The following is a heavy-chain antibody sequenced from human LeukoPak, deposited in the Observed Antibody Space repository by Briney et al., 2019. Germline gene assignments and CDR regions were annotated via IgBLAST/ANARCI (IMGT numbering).Heavy chain of an antibody. CDR3: AKGSSGSYYDAFHI. D-gene: IGHD1-26*01. V-gene: IGHV3-33*06. J-gene: IGHJ3*02. Sequence: DSVKGRSTISRDNSKNTLYLQMNSLRAEDTAVYYCAKGSSGSYYDAFHIWGQGTMVTVSS.